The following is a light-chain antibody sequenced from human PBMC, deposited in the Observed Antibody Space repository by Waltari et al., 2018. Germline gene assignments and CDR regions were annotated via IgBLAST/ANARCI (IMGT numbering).Light chain of an antibody. V-gene: IGLV3-27*01. CDR1: VLAKTQH. CDR2: KDS. CDR3: YSAADNHLRV. J-gene: IGLJ2*01. Sequence: SYELTQPSSVSVSPGQTARITCSGDVLAKTQHARWVQQKPVQAPVLVIYKDSERPSVIPERFSGSSSGTTVTLTISGAQVEDEADYYCYSAADNHLRVFGGGTKLTVL.